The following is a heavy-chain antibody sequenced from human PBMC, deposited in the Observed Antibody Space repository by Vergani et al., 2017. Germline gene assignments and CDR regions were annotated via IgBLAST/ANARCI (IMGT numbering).Heavy chain of an antibody. CDR3: ARLTVSSGWYDMLSAFGPSRNVDY. V-gene: IGHV3-7*01. CDR2: INQDGSET. Sequence: EVQLVESGGGLVKPGGSLRLSCAASGFTFSRYWMSWVRQAKGKGLEGVAKINQDGSETYYVDSVKGLFTISRDNAKNSLYLQMNSLRAEDTAVYYCARLTVSSGWYDMLSAFGPSRNVDYGGQGSLVTVS. CDR1: GFTFSRYW. J-gene: IGHJ4*02. D-gene: IGHD6-19*01.